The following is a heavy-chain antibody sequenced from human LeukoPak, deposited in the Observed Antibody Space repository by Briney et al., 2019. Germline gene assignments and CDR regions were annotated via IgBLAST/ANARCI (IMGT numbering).Heavy chain of an antibody. V-gene: IGHV3-20*04. CDR3: ARDKGTVVTLYYYYYMDV. D-gene: IGHD4-23*01. CDR1: GFTFDDYG. CDR2: INWNGGST. J-gene: IGHJ6*03. Sequence: GGSLRLSCAASGFTFDDYGMSWVRQAPGKGLEWVSGINWNGGSTGYADSVKGRFTISRDNAKNSLYLQMNSLRAEDTALYYCARDKGTVVTLYYYYYMDVWGKGTTVTVSS.